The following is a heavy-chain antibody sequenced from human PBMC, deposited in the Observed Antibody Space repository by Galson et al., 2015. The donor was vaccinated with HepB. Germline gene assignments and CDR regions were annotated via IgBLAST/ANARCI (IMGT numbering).Heavy chain of an antibody. J-gene: IGHJ6*03. D-gene: IGHD2-15*01. CDR1: GFIFSDYG. V-gene: IGHV3-21*01. Sequence: SLRLSCAASGFIFSDYGMNWVRQAPGKGLEWVSSISTSSGYMYYADSVQGRFTISRDNTQNSLHLQMDSLRADDTAMYYCARGALRFSGYSYMDVWGKGTPVTVSS. CDR2: ISTSSGYM. CDR3: ARGALRFSGYSYMDV.